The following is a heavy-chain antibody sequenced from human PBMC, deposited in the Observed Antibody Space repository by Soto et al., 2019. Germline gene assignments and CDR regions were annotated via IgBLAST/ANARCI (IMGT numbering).Heavy chain of an antibody. CDR3: ARHPDYGGNYYYYGMDV. V-gene: IGHV4-39*01. Sequence: QLQLQESGPGLVKPSETLSLTCTSSGDSISDSSFYWAWIRQPPGKGLEWIGSIYYKGYTKYNPSLVSRDPITVDTSRNQFSLRLSSVTAADTAVYFCARHPDYGGNYYYYGMDVWGPGTTVIVSS. J-gene: IGHJ6*02. CDR1: GDSISDSSFY. CDR2: IYYKGYT. D-gene: IGHD4-17*01.